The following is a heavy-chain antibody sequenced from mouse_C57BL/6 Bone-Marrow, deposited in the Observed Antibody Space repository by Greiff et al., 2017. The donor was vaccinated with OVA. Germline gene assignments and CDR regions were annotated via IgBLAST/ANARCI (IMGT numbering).Heavy chain of an antibody. J-gene: IGHJ4*01. CDR3: AVVYYAMDY. D-gene: IGHD1-1*01. V-gene: IGHV1-52*01. CDR2: IDPSDSGT. Sequence: VQLQQPGAELVRPGSSVKLSCKASGYTFTSYWMHWVKQRPIQGLEWIGNIDPSDSGTHYNQKFKDKATLTVDKSSSTAYMQLSSLTSEDSAVYYCAVVYYAMDYWGQGTSVTVSS. CDR1: GYTFTSYW.